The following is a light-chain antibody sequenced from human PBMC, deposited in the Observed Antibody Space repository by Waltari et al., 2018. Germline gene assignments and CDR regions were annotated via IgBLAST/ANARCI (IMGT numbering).Light chain of an antibody. CDR1: QSLANSDGNTS. J-gene: IGKJ1*01. V-gene: IGKV2-24*01. CDR2: KIS. Sequence: IVLTQPPLSSPFTLGQPASISCRSSQSLANSDGNTSLSWLQQRPGQHPRRLIYKISHRFSGVPDRFSGSGAGTDFTLKISRVEAEDVGVYYCMQTTRFWTFGQGTRVEIK. CDR3: MQTTRFWT.